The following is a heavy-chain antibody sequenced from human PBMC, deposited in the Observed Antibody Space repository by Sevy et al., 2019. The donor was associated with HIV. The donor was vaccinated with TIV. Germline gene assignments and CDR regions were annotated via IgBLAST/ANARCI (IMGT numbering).Heavy chain of an antibody. J-gene: IGHJ4*02. V-gene: IGHV3-30*02. CDR1: GFSYSSYG. CDR3: GKEGGGEGGDH. Sequence: GGSLRLSCAASGFSYSSYGMHWVRQAPGKGLEWVAYIQYDGSNKDYADSVKGRFTISRENSKNTLDLQMNSRRVEDTAVYYCGKEGGGEGGDHWGQGTLVTVSS. D-gene: IGHD4-17*01. CDR2: IQYDGSNK.